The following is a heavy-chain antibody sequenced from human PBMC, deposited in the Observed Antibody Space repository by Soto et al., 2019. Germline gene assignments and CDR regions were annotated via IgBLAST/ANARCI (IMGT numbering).Heavy chain of an antibody. D-gene: IGHD6-19*01. Sequence: QVQLQQRGAGLLKPSETLSLTCAVYGGSFSDFYWTWIRQLPGKGLEWIGEINHSGSTNYNPSLKSRVAISVDTSKNQFSLNLRSVTAADTAVYYCGPRGAVADPRGYWGQGTLVTVSS. CDR1: GGSFSDFY. V-gene: IGHV4-34*01. CDR2: INHSGST. J-gene: IGHJ4*02. CDR3: GPRGAVADPRGY.